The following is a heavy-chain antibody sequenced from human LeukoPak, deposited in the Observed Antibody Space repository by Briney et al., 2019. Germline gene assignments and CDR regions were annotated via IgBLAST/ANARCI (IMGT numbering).Heavy chain of an antibody. V-gene: IGHV1-18*01. Sequence: GASVKVSCKTSGYSFILYGISWVRQAPGQGPEWMGWISTSTGDTKCTQKFQGRVTLTTDTSTSTAYMELSSLRSDDTAVYYCARDDNYGIFVNVDYWGQGTLVTVSS. J-gene: IGHJ4*02. CDR1: GYSFILYG. CDR3: ARDDNYGIFVNVDY. CDR2: ISTSTGDT. D-gene: IGHD4-11*01.